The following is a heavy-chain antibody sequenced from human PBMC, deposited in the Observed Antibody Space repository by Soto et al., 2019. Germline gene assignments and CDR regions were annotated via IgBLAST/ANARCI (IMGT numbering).Heavy chain of an antibody. J-gene: IGHJ4*02. CDR3: AKGRYGDY. CDR1: GYTFTSYG. V-gene: IGHV1-18*01. D-gene: IGHD1-1*01. Sequence: QVHLVQSGAEVKKPGASVKVSCKASGYTFTSYGITWVRQAPGQGLEWMGWISAHNGNTDYAQKLQGRVIVTRDPSTSPAYMELRSLRSDDTAVYYCAKGRYGDYWGQGALVTVSS. CDR2: ISAHNGNT.